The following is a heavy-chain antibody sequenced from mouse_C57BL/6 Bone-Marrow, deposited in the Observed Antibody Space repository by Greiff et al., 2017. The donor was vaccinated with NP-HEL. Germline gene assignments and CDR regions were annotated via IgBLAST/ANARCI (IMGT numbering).Heavy chain of an antibody. J-gene: IGHJ2*01. Sequence: EVKLMESGPGLVKPSQSLSLTCSVPGYSITSGYYWNWIRQFPGNKLEWMGYISYDGSNNYNPSLKNRISITRDTSKNQFFLKLNSVTTEDTATYYCARAFDYWGQGTTLTVSS. CDR3: ARAFDY. CDR2: ISYDGSN. V-gene: IGHV3-6*01. CDR1: GYSITSGYY.